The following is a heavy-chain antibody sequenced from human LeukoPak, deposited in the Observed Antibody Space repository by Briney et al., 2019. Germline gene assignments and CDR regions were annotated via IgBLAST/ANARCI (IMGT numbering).Heavy chain of an antibody. J-gene: IGHJ6*03. CDR1: GGTFSSYA. D-gene: IGHD3-3*01. CDR3: ARGLSGHYYYYYMDV. Sequence: SSVKVSCKASGGTFSSYAICWVRQAPGQGLEWIGRIIPIFGTANYAQKFQGRVTITTDESTSTAYMELSSLRSEDTAVYYCARGLSGHYYYYYMDVWGKGTTVTVSS. CDR2: IIPIFGTA. V-gene: IGHV1-69*05.